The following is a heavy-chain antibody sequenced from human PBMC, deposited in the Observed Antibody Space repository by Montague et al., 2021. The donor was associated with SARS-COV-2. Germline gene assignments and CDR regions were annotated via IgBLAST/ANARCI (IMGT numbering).Heavy chain of an antibody. CDR1: GFTLTTYG. J-gene: IGHJ2*01. D-gene: IGHD2-21*01. V-gene: IGHV3-30*18. Sequence: SLRLSCAASGFTLTTYGMHWLRQAPGKGLEWVAVISFDGRNLRXXXSXXXRFTISRDISKRNVFLQMNSLREEDSAVYFCAKDVVVNGYSHWYFDLWGRGTLVTVSS. CDR2: ISFDGRNL. CDR3: AKDVVVNGYSHWYFDL.